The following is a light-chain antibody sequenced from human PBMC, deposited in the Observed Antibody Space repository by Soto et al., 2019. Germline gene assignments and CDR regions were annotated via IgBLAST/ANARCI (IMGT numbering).Light chain of an antibody. Sequence: QSTPSLSPGERASLPFRASQSVSNNYLAWYQQKPGQAPRLLIYGASSRATGIPDRFSGSGSGTDFTLTISRLEPEDFAVYYCQQYGSSQITFGQGTRLEIK. CDR1: QSVSNNY. J-gene: IGKJ5*01. CDR3: QQYGSSQIT. V-gene: IGKV3-20*01. CDR2: GAS.